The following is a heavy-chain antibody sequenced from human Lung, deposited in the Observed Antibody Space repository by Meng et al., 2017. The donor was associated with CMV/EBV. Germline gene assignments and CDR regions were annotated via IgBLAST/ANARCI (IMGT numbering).Heavy chain of an antibody. CDR1: GYTFTNYG. CDR3: ARDGLLNQLLWRSSEYGFLD. Sequence: QVQLVQSGAEVKTPGASVKVSCKTAGYTFTNYGISWVRQAPGQGLEWMGWINTHKLNTNHAQKFQGRLTVTIDRSTSTAYMELSSLRDDDTAVYYCARDGLLNQLLWRSSEYGFLDWGQGTLVTVSS. CDR2: INTHKLNT. D-gene: IGHD2-2*01. V-gene: IGHV1-18*01. J-gene: IGHJ4*02.